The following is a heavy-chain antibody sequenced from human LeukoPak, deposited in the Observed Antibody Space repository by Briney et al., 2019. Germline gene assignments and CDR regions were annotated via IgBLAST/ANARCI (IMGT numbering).Heavy chain of an antibody. CDR2: IIPIFGTA. CDR1: GGTFSSYA. J-gene: IGHJ4*02. Sequence: SVKVSCKASGGTFSSYAISWVRQAPGQGLEWMGRIIPIFGTANYAQKFQGRVTITTDESTSTAYMELSSLRSEDTAVYYCARALYYYGSGSWGCFDYWGQGTLVTVSS. CDR3: ARALYYYGSGSWGCFDY. V-gene: IGHV1-69*05. D-gene: IGHD3-10*01.